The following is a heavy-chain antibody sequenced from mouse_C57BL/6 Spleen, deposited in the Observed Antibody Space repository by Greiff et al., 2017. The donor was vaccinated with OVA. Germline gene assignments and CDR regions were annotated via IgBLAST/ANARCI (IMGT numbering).Heavy chain of an antibody. J-gene: IGHJ3*01. V-gene: IGHV1-52*01. CDR3: ARWDETAQATVFAY. CDR2: IDPSDSET. D-gene: IGHD3-2*02. Sequence: VQLQQPGAELVRPGSSVKLSCKASGYTFTSYWMHWVKQRPIQGLEWIGNIDPSDSETHYNQKFKDKATLTVDKSSSTAYMQLSSLTSEDSAVYYCARWDETAQATVFAYWGQGTLVTVSA. CDR1: GYTFTSYW.